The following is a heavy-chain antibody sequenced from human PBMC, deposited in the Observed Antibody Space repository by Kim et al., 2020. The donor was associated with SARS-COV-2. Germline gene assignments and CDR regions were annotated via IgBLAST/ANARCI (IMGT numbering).Heavy chain of an antibody. V-gene: IGHV1-2*04. CDR1: GYTFIGYY. Sequence: ASVKVSCKASGYTFIGYYMHWVRQAPGQGLEWMGWINPNSGGTNYAQRFQGWVTMTRDTSISTAYMELSRLRSDDTAVYYCAREVLVGSSSWYSFGMDVWGQETTVTVSS. J-gene: IGHJ6*02. D-gene: IGHD6-13*01. CDR3: AREVLVGSSSWYSFGMDV. CDR2: INPNSGGT.